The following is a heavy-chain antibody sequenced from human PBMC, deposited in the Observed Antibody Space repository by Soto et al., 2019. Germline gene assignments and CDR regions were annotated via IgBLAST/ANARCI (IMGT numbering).Heavy chain of an antibody. CDR3: ARGGSSWYPSLDY. D-gene: IGHD6-13*01. Sequence: SETLSLTCAVYGGSFSDYFWSWIRQPPGKGLEWIGEINHSGSTNYNPSNKSRVTISLDTSKNQFSLKLNSVTAADTAVYYCARGGSSWYPSLDYWGQGTLVTVSS. CDR2: INHSGST. CDR1: GGSFSDYF. V-gene: IGHV4-34*01. J-gene: IGHJ4*02.